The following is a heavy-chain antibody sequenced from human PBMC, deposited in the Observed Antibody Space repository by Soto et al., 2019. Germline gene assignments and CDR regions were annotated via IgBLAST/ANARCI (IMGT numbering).Heavy chain of an antibody. D-gene: IGHD1-26*01. CDR2: IQPSTGRT. V-gene: IGHV1-8*01. CDR3: ARGVSAGVDY. J-gene: IGHJ4*02. CDR1: GYSFTSLD. Sequence: QVQLVQSGAEVREPGASVKVSCKASGYSFTSLDINWVRQTAGQGLEWMGWIQPSTGRTGYAQKFQGRVTMTRDTSINTVYMELTTLTSDDTAFYYCARGVSAGVDYWGQGTLVTVSS.